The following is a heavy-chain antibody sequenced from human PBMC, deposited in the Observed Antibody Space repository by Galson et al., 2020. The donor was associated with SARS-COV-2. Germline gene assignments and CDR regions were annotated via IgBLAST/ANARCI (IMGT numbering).Heavy chain of an antibody. D-gene: IGHD4-17*01. CDR1: GFTFSSYG. Sequence: GGSLRLSCAASGFTFSSYGMHWVRQAPGKGLEWVAVISYDGSNKYYADSVKGRFTISRDNSKNTLYLQMNSLRAEDTAVYYCAKDYGDYGGLDIWGQGTMVTVSS. CDR2: ISYDGSNK. J-gene: IGHJ3*02. CDR3: AKDYGDYGGLDI. V-gene: IGHV3-30*18.